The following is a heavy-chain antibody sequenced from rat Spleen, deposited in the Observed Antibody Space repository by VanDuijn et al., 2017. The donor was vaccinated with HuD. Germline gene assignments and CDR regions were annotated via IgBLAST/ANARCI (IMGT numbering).Heavy chain of an antibody. J-gene: IGHJ2*01. V-gene: IGHV5-7*01. CDR1: GFTFSNYD. D-gene: IGHD1-12*01. CDR3: ARGLYYFDY. CDR2: ISYDGTNT. Sequence: EVQLVESGGGLMQPGRSLKLSCAASGFTFSNYDMAWVRQAPKKGLEWVATISYDGTNTHYRDSVKGRFTISRDSARSTLYLQMDSLRSEDTATYYCARGLYYFDYWGQGVMVTVSS.